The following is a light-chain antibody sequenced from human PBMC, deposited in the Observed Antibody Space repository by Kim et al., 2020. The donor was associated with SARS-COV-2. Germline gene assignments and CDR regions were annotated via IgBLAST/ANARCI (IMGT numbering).Light chain of an antibody. J-gene: IGLJ1*01. Sequence: PGKTGRITCGGNNIGSKSVHWYQQKPGQAPVLVIYYDSNRPSGIPERFSGSNSGNTATLTISRVEAGDEADYYCQVWDSSSDPSYVFGTGTKVTVL. CDR3: QVWDSSSDPSYV. V-gene: IGLV3-21*04. CDR2: YDS. CDR1: NIGSKS.